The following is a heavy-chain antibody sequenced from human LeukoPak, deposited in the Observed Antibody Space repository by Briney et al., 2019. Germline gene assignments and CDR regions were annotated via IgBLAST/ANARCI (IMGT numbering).Heavy chain of an antibody. J-gene: IGHJ4*02. CDR2: ISYDGSNK. CDR1: GFTFSSYA. V-gene: IGHV3-30-3*02. Sequence: PGRSLRLSCAASGFTFSSYAMHWVRQAPGKGLEWVAVISYDGSNKYYADPVKGRFTISRDNSKNTLFLQMNRLRAEDTAMYYCAKPIWGAAVAGAYFDYWGQGTLVTVSS. D-gene: IGHD6-19*01. CDR3: AKPIWGAAVAGAYFDY.